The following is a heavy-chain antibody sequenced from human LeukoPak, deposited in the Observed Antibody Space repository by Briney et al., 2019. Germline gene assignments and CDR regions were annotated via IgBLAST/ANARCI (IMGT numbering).Heavy chain of an antibody. J-gene: IGHJ4*02. V-gene: IGHV3-30*03. CDR3: ARCPESSGYYYELDS. Sequence: PGGSLRLSCAASGXTFSLYGMHWVRQAPGKGLEWVAVISYHGNNKYYADSVKGRFTISRDNSKNTLYLQMNSLRAEDTAVYYCARCPESSGYYYELDSWGQGTLVTVSS. CDR1: GXTFSLYG. CDR2: ISYHGNNK. D-gene: IGHD3-22*01.